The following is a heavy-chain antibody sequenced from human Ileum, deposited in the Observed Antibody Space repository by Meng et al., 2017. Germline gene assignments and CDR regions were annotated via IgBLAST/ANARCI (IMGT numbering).Heavy chain of an antibody. CDR2: ISPDGNNK. V-gene: IGHV3-30*15. Sequence: VEGVGSGGGGVQRGGPLELSCAASGLSFSIYAMHWVRQAPGKGLEWVAVISPDGNNKYYADSVRGRFTISRDNSEKTVYLQMSSLRAEDTAVYYCARDYKGYGGNSGGFDYWGQGTLVTVSS. J-gene: IGHJ4*02. CDR1: GLSFSIYA. CDR3: ARDYKGYGGNSGGFDY. D-gene: IGHD4-23*01.